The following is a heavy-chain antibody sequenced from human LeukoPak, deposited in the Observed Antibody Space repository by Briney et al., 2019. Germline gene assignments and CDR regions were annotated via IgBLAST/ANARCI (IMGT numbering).Heavy chain of an antibody. CDR2: IYYSGST. CDR1: GGSISSYY. J-gene: IGHJ3*02. D-gene: IGHD1-26*01. Sequence: SETLSLTCTVSGGSISSYYWSWIRQPPVKGLEWIGYIYYSGSTNYNPSLKSRVTISVDTSKNQFSLKLSSVTAADTAVYYCAREVVGATDAFDIWGQGTMVTVSS. V-gene: IGHV4-59*01. CDR3: AREVVGATDAFDI.